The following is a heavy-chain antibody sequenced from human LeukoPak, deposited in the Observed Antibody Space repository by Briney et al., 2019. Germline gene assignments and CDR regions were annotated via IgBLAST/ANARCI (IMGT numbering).Heavy chain of an antibody. D-gene: IGHD6-13*01. CDR2: ISSSSSYI. J-gene: IGHJ4*02. Sequence: KTGGSLRLSCAASGFTFSSYSMNWVRQAPGKGLEWVSSISSSSSYIYYADSVKGRFTISRDNAKNSLYLQMNSLRAEDTAVYYCARDNLYSSSWYRKSYYFDYWGQGTLVTVSS. V-gene: IGHV3-21*01. CDR3: ARDNLYSSSWYRKSYYFDY. CDR1: GFTFSSYS.